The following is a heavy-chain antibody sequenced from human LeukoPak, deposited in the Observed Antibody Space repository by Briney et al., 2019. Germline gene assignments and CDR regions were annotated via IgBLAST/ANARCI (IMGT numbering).Heavy chain of an antibody. CDR2: ISGSGGST. D-gene: IGHD3-3*01. CDR3: AKDSRITIFGVVIAHPDY. V-gene: IGHV3-23*01. Sequence: GGSLRLSCAASGFTFSSYAMSWVRQAPGKGLGWVSAISGSGGSTYYADSVKGRFTISRDNSKNTLYLQMNSLRAEDTAVYYCAKDSRITIFGVVIAHPDYWGQGTLVTVSS. J-gene: IGHJ4*02. CDR1: GFTFSSYA.